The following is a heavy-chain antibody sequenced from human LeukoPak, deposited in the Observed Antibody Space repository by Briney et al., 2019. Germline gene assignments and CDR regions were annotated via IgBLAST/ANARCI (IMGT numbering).Heavy chain of an antibody. CDR2: IYYSGST. CDR1: GGSISSYY. V-gene: IGHV4-59*01. D-gene: IGHD1-7*01. J-gene: IGHJ4*02. Sequence: SETLSLTFTVSGGSISSYYWSWIRQPPGKGLEWIGYIYYSGSTNYNPSLKSRVTISVDTSKNQFSLKLSSVTAADTAVYYCARVESGTMHFDYWGQGTLVTVSS. CDR3: ARVESGTMHFDY.